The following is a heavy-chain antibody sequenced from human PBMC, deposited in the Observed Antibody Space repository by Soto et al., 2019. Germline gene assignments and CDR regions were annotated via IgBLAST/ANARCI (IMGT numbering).Heavy chain of an antibody. V-gene: IGHV4-4*07. Sequence: SEPLSLTCTVSGGSLSNYHWSWIRHPAGNGLEWIGRIYSSGTINHNPSLRSRVTISVDTSKNQFSLKLSSVTAADTAVYYCAREVRAAASMWFDPWGQGTLVTSPQ. CDR1: GGSLSNYH. CDR3: AREVRAAASMWFDP. J-gene: IGHJ5*02. D-gene: IGHD6-13*01. CDR2: IYSSGTI.